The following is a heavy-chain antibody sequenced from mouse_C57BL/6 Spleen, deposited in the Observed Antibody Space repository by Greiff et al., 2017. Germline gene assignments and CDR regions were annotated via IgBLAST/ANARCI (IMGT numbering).Heavy chain of an antibody. J-gene: IGHJ3*01. CDR3: ARSSYDYDWFAY. CDR1: GYTFTSYW. CDR2: INPSNGGT. D-gene: IGHD2-4*01. V-gene: IGHV1-53*01. Sequence: QVQLQQPGTELVKPGASVKLSCKASGYTFTSYWMHWVKQRPGQGLEWIGNINPSNGGTNYNEKFKSKATLTVDKSSSTAYMQLSSLTSEDSAVDYCARSSYDYDWFAYWGQGTLVTVSA.